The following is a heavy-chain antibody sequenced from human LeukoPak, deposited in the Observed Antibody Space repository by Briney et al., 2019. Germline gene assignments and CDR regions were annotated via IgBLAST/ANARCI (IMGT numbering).Heavy chain of an antibody. CDR3: ARAQYYDILTGYTAPYYFDY. CDR2: IYYSGST. J-gene: IGHJ4*02. CDR1: GGSISSYY. V-gene: IGHV4-59*01. D-gene: IGHD3-9*01. Sequence: SETLSLTCTVSGGSISSYYWSWIRQPLGKGLEWIGYIYYSGSTNYNPSLKSRVTISVDTSKNQFSLKLSSVTAADTAVYYCARAQYYDILTGYTAPYYFDYWGQGTLVTVSS.